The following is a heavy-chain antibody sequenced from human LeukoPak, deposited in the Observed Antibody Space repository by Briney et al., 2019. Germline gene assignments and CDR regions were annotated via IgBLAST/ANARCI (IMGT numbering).Heavy chain of an antibody. CDR1: GFTFRSYG. Sequence: PGGSLRLSCAASGFTFRSYGMSWVRQAPGKGLEWVSAISGSGGSTYYADSVRGRFTISRDNSKNTLHLQLNSLRAEDTAVYYCAKAGRYIVVVTATYQDYWGQGTLVTVSS. J-gene: IGHJ4*02. V-gene: IGHV3-23*01. D-gene: IGHD2-21*02. CDR3: AKAGRYIVVVTATYQDY. CDR2: ISGSGGST.